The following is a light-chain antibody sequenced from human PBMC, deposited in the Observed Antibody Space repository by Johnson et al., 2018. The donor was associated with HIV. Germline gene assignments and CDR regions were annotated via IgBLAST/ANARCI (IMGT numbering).Light chain of an antibody. Sequence: QSVLTQPPSVSAAPGQKVTIPCSGSSSNIGNNFVYWYQQFPGTAPRLLIYDNNKRPSGIPDRFSGSKSGTSATLDITGLQTGDEADYYCGTWDSSLSAVFGTGTKVTVL. CDR3: GTWDSSLSAV. V-gene: IGLV1-51*01. CDR1: SSNIGNNF. CDR2: DNN. J-gene: IGLJ1*01.